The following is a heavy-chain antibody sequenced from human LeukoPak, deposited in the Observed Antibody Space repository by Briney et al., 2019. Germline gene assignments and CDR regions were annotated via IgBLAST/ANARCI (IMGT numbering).Heavy chain of an antibody. V-gene: IGHV3-30*04. D-gene: IGHD1-26*01. J-gene: IGHJ4*02. CDR1: GFTFSSYA. CDR2: ISYDGSNK. Sequence: GRSLRLSCAASGFTFSSYAMHWVRQAPGKGLERVAVISYDGSNKYYADSVKGRFTISRDNSKNTLYLQMNSLRAEDTAVYYCARDSGSFDYWGQGTLVTVSS. CDR3: ARDSGSFDY.